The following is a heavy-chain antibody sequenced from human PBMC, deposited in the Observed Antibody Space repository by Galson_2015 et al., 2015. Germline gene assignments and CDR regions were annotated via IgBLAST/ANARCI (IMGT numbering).Heavy chain of an antibody. D-gene: IGHD6-13*01. CDR2: ISSSSNYI. CDR1: GFTFSSYA. CDR3: ARAGYSSCCYDGMDV. J-gene: IGHJ6*02. Sequence: SLRLSCAASGFTFSSYAMNWVRQAPGKGLEWVSSISSSSNYIYYADSVKGRFTISRDKAKNTLYLQMNSLRAEDTAVYHCARAGYSSCCYDGMDVWGQGTTVTVSS. V-gene: IGHV3-21*06.